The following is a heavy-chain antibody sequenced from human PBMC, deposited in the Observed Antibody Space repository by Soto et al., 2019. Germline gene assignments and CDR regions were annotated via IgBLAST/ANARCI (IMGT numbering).Heavy chain of an antibody. V-gene: IGHV3-23*01. D-gene: IGHD2-2*01. Sequence: PGGSLRLSCAASGFNVGTYGMSWVRQAPEKGLEWVSGISGTGGNTFYADSVKGRFTISRDSSKNTLFLQMNSLRAEDTAVYYCAKDPVVVPAAMGGWFDPWGQGTLVTVSS. CDR2: ISGTGGNT. J-gene: IGHJ5*02. CDR3: AKDPVVVPAAMGGWFDP. CDR1: GFNVGTYG.